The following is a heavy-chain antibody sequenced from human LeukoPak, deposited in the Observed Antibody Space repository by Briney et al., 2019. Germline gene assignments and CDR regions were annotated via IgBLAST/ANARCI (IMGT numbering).Heavy chain of an antibody. D-gene: IGHD2-2*01. V-gene: IGHV3-30*02. CDR3: AKTKPVPAAGYYYYYMDV. CDR1: GFTFSSYG. Sequence: PGGSLRLSCAASGFTFSSYGMHWVRQAPGKGLEWVAFIRYDGSNKYYADSVKGRFTISRDNSKNTLYLQMNSLRAGDTAVYYCAKTKPVPAAGYYYYYMDVWGKGTTVTVSS. J-gene: IGHJ6*03. CDR2: IRYDGSNK.